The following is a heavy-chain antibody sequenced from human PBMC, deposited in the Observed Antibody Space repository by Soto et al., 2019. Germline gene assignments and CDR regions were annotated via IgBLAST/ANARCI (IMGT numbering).Heavy chain of an antibody. J-gene: IGHJ4*02. Sequence: VLLVESGGGLVQPGGSLRLSCAAFGFTFSSYSMNWVRQAPWKGLEWVSYITSSSTTIYYADSVKGRFTISRDNAKNSLYLQMNILRAEDTAVYYCARETSYGGYAYWGQGTLVTVSS. D-gene: IGHD5-12*01. CDR3: ARETSYGGYAY. CDR2: ITSSSTTI. CDR1: GFTFSSYS. V-gene: IGHV3-48*01.